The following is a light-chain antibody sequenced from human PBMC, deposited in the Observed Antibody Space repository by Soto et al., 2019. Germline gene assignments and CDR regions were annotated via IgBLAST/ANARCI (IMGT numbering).Light chain of an antibody. CDR2: EGT. CDR3: CSFAGTGTFGGYV. CDR1: TSDVGSYHL. Sequence: QSVLAQPASVSGSPGQSVTISCTGTTSDVGSYHLVSWYQQHPGKAPKLMIYEGTKRPSGVSNRFSGSKSGITAFLTISGLQPEDEADYYCCSFAGTGTFGGYVFGTGTKLTVL. J-gene: IGLJ1*01. V-gene: IGLV2-23*03.